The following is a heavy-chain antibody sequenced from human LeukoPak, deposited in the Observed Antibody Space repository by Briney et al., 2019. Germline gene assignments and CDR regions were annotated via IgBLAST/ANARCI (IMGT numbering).Heavy chain of an antibody. Sequence: PGGSLRLSCVASGITFSNYAVSWVRQAPDKGLDWVSVISGSAHKIRYADSVKGRFTISRDNSENIVYLQMNNLRAEDTAVYYCAGRVTGYSSGYAYWGQGTLVTVSS. CDR3: AGRVTGYSSGYAY. CDR1: GITFSNYA. CDR2: ISGSAHKI. D-gene: IGHD5-18*01. J-gene: IGHJ4*02. V-gene: IGHV3-23*01.